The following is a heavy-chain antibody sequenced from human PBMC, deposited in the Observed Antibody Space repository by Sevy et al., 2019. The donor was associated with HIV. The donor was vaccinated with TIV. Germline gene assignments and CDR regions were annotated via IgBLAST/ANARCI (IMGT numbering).Heavy chain of an antibody. CDR2: ISSSGSTI. Sequence: GGSLRLSCAASGFTFSDYYMSWIRQAPGKGLEWVSYISSSGSTIYYAGSVKGRFTISRDNAKNSLYLQMNSLRAEDTAVYYCSRSVTGILSYYYMDVWGKGTTVTVSS. CDR3: SRSVTGILSYYYMDV. CDR1: GFTFSDYY. D-gene: IGHD2-15*01. V-gene: IGHV3-11*01. J-gene: IGHJ6*03.